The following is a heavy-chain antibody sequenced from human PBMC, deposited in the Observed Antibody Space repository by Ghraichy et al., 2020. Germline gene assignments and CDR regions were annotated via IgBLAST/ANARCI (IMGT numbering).Heavy chain of an antibody. Sequence: GSLRLSCAASGFIFSSYGMHWVRQAPGKGLEWVAIIWYNGINKYYADSVKGRFTISRDNSKNTLYLQMDSLRAEDTAVYYCARDQGESAVTVFDYWGQGTLVTVSS. D-gene: IGHD2-21*02. CDR2: IWYNGINK. J-gene: IGHJ4*02. CDR3: ARDQGESAVTVFDY. V-gene: IGHV3-33*08. CDR1: GFIFSSYG.